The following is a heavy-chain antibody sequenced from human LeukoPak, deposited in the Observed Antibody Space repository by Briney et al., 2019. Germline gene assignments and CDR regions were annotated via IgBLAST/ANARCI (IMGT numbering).Heavy chain of an antibody. CDR2: ISYDGSNK. CDR3: AKDGRVRMVRGVNGWFDP. CDR1: GFTFSSYG. D-gene: IGHD3-10*01. J-gene: IGHJ5*02. V-gene: IGHV3-30*18. Sequence: GGSLRLSCAASGFTFSSYGMHWVRQAPGKGLEWVAVISYDGSNKYYADSVKGRFTISRDNSKNTLYLQMNSLRAEDTAVYYCAKDGRVRMVRGVNGWFDPWGQGTLVTVSS.